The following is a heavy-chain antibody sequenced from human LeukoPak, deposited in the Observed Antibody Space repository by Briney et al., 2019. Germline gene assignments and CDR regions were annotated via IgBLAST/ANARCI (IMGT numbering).Heavy chain of an antibody. J-gene: IGHJ4*02. Sequence: GGSLRLACTASGFTFSSYGMHWVRQAPGKGLEWVAVISYDGSNKYYADSVKGRFTISRDNSKSTLYLQMNSLRAEDTAVYYCAKDSQWEVRGYPDYWGQGTLVTVSS. CDR2: ISYDGSNK. V-gene: IGHV3-30*18. CDR3: AKDSQWEVRGYPDY. CDR1: GFTFSSYG. D-gene: IGHD3-10*01.